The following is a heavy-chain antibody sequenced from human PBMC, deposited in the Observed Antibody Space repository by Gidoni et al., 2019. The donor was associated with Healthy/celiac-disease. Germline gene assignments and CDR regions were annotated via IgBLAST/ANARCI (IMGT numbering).Heavy chain of an antibody. CDR2: VDPEDGET. CDR1: GYTFTDYY. D-gene: IGHD3-22*01. J-gene: IGHJ6*02. V-gene: IGHV1-69-2*01. Sequence: EVQLVQSGAEVKKPGATVKISCKVSGYTFTDYYMHWVQQAPGKGLEWMGLVDPEDGETIYAEKFQGRVTITADTSTDTAYMELSSLRSEDTAVYYCATDRPYYYDSSGYYGYYYGMDVWGQGTTVTVSS. CDR3: ATDRPYYYDSSGYYGYYYGMDV.